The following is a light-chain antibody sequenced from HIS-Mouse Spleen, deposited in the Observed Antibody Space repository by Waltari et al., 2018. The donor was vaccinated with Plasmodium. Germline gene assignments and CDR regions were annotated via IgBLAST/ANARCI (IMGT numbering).Light chain of an antibody. CDR3: QQYGSSPLT. CDR1: QSVSSSY. V-gene: IGKV3-20*01. Sequence: EIVLTQSPGTLSLSPGERATLSCRASQSVSSSYLAWYQHKPGQAPRLLIYGASSRATCIPDRFSGSGSGTDFTLTISRLEPEDCAVYYCQQYGSSPLTFGGGTKVEIK. CDR2: GAS. J-gene: IGKJ4*01.